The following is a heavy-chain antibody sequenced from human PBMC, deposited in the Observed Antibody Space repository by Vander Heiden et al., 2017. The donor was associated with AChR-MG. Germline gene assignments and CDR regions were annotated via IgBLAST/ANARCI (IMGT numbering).Heavy chain of an antibody. CDR1: GFNNFDNFA. CDR3: AKTFFYGSGTLDFPLFGLDV. D-gene: IGHD3-10*01. J-gene: IGHJ6*02. CDR2: ISSSGAAT. V-gene: IGHV3-23*01. Sequence: EVQLLESGGGLVQPGESLRLPCAASGFNNFDNFAINWVRQAPGRGLEWVSLISSSGAATYYADSVKGRFTISRDNSKNTLSLHMNSLRADDTAVYYCAKTFFYGSGTLDFPLFGLDVWGQGTTVNVSS.